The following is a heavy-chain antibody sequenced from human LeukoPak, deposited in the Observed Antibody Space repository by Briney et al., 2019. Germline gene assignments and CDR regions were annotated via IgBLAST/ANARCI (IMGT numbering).Heavy chain of an antibody. V-gene: IGHV4-59*01. D-gene: IGHD6-19*01. Sequence: PSETLSLTCTVSGDSIRSYYWSWIRQPPGKGLEWIGYMHYSEGTKYNSSLDGRVTISVDTSNNQFSLKLISVTAAATAVYFCAGGIRSGWYGGFDTSGHGILVTASS. CDR1: GDSIRSYY. CDR3: AGGIRSGWYGGFDT. CDR2: MHYSEGT. J-gene: IGHJ5*01.